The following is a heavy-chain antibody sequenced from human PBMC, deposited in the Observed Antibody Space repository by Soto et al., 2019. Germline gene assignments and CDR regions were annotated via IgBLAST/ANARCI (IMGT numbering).Heavy chain of an antibody. V-gene: IGHV4-59*01. D-gene: IGHD6-13*01. J-gene: IGHJ6*03. CDR2: IYYSGST. CDR3: ASSSWVYYYYYMDV. Sequence: TSETLYLTCTVSGGSISSYYWSWIRQPPGKGLEWIGYIYYSGSTNYNPSLKSRVTISVDTSKNQFSLKLSSVTAADTAVYYCASSSWVYYYYYMDVWGKGTTVTVSS. CDR1: GGSISSYY.